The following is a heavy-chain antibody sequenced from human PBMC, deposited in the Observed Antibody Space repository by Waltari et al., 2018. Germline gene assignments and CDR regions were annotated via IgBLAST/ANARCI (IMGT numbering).Heavy chain of an antibody. Sequence: QVQLQESGPGLVKPSEPLSLTCVVSGSSISSGYYWGWIRQPPGNGLGRIGSIYHSGSTYYNPSLKSRVTMSIDTSRNQFSLKLTAVTAADTAVYYCARHGTRITMTSSFHYWGQGTLVTVSS. CDR3: ARHGTRITMTSSFHY. D-gene: IGHD3-3*01. CDR1: GSSISSGYY. V-gene: IGHV4-38-2*01. CDR2: IYHSGST. J-gene: IGHJ4*02.